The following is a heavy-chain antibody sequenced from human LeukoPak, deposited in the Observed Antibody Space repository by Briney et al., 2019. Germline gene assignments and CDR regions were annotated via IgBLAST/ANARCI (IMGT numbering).Heavy chain of an antibody. CDR1: GFTVSSNY. CDR2: IYSGGST. V-gene: IGHV3-53*01. Sequence: GGSLRLSCAASGFTVSSNYMSWVRQAPGKGLEWVSVIYSGGSTYYADSVKGRFTISRDNSKNTLYLQMNSLRAEDTAVYYCARDHPPSDAFDIWGQGTMVTVSS. J-gene: IGHJ3*02. CDR3: ARDHPPSDAFDI.